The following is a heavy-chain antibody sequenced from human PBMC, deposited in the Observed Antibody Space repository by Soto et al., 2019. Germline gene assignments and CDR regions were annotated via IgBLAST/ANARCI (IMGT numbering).Heavy chain of an antibody. D-gene: IGHD1-26*01. V-gene: IGHV1-18*04. CDR2: ISAYNGNT. Sequence: EASVKVSCKASGYTFTSYGISWVRQAPGQGLEWMGWISAYNGNTNYAQKLQGRVTMTTDTSTSTAYMELRSLRSDDTAVYYCARDGALVGATTPDYWGQGTLVTVSS. CDR1: GYTFTSYG. CDR3: ARDGALVGATTPDY. J-gene: IGHJ4*02.